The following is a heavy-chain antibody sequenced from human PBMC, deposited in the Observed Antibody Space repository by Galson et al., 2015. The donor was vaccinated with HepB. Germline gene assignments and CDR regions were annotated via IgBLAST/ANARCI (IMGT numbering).Heavy chain of an antibody. J-gene: IGHJ4*02. Sequence: SLRLSCAASGFTFSSFALSWVRQSPGKGLQWVSGISGSGGITYYADAVKGRFAISRDNSKNTLYLQMSGLRAEDTAVYYCAKSSAWLTGGMYDYWGQGTLVTVSS. CDR2: ISGSGGIT. V-gene: IGHV3-23*01. D-gene: IGHD6-19*01. CDR3: AKSSAWLTGGMYDY. CDR1: GFTFSSFA.